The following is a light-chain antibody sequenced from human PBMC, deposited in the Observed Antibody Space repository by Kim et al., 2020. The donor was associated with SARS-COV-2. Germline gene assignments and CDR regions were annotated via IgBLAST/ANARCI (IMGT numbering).Light chain of an antibody. CDR1: QSVGSSY. CDR3: QQYGNSPMYS. Sequence: SPGEGAPRSCRASQSVGSSYVAWYQQKPGQAPRLLVYGTSSRATGIPDRFSGSGSGTEFTLTISRLEPEDFAVYYCQQYGNSPMYSFGQGTKLEI. J-gene: IGKJ2*03. CDR2: GTS. V-gene: IGKV3-20*01.